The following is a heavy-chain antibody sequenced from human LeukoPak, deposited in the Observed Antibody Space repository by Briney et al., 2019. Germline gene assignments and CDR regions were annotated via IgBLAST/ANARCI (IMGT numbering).Heavy chain of an antibody. CDR1: GGSISSSSYY. Sequence: PSQTLSLTCTVSGGSISSSSYYWGWIRQPPGKGLEWIGSIYYSGSTYYNPSLKSRVTISVDTSKNQFSLKLSSVTAADTAVYYCARDFGPRWHRAGLVAFDIWGQGTMVTVSS. D-gene: IGHD3-3*01. CDR2: IYYSGST. V-gene: IGHV4-39*07. CDR3: ARDFGPRWHRAGLVAFDI. J-gene: IGHJ3*02.